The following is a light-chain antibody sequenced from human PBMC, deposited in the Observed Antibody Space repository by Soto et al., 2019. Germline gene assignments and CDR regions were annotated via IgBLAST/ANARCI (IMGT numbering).Light chain of an antibody. J-gene: IGKJ1*01. V-gene: IGKV1-27*01. CDR2: AAS. Sequence: DIQMTQSPSSLSASVGDRVTITCRASQGIGTYLAWYQQKPGQVPKLLIYAASTLQSGVPSRFSGSGSGTDFTLTISRLQPEDVATYYCQKYNSAPWTFGQGTKVEIK. CDR1: QGIGTY. CDR3: QKYNSAPWT.